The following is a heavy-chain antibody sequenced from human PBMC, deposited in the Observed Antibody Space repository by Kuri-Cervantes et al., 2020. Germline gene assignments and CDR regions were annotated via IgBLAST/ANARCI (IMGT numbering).Heavy chain of an antibody. CDR2: INPNSGGT. V-gene: IGHV1-2*04. CDR3: ARERADYGSGSYSFGAFDI. CDR1: GYTFTGYY. Sequence: VSVKVSCKASGYTFTGYYMHWVRQAPGQGLEWMGWINPNSGGTNYAQKFQGWVTMTRDTSISTAYMELSRLRSDDTAVYYCARERADYGSGSYSFGAFDIWGQGTMVTVSS. J-gene: IGHJ3*02. D-gene: IGHD3-10*01.